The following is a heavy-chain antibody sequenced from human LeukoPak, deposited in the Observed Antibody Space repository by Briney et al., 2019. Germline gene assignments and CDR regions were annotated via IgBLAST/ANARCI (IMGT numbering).Heavy chain of an antibody. V-gene: IGHV3-23*01. CDR1: GFTFSSYA. J-gene: IGHJ4*02. Sequence: GGSLRLSCAASGFTFSSYAMSWVRQAPGKGLEWVSAISGSGGSTYYADSGKGRFTISRDNSKNTLYLQMNSLRAEDTAVYYCAKTRWSSGRFDYWGQGTLVTVSS. CDR2: ISGSGGST. CDR3: AKTRWSSGRFDY. D-gene: IGHD6-19*01.